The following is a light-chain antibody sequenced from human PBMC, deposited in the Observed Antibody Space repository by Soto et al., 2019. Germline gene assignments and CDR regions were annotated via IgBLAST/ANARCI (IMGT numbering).Light chain of an antibody. Sequence: QAALTQPHSVSGSPGQSVTISCTGTNSDVGRYNSVSWYQQLPGKAPKIIISAVRQRPSGVPDRFSGSKSGNTASLTISGLQADFLADYFCFSYPPNYPWLFCGGPK. V-gene: IGLV2-11*01. CDR1: NSDVGRYNS. CDR2: AVR. CDR3: FSYPPNYPWL. J-gene: IGLJ3*02.